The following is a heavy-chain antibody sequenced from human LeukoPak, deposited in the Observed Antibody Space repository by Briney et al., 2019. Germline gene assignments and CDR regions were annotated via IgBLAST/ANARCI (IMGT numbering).Heavy chain of an antibody. J-gene: IGHJ4*02. CDR1: GYSISSGYY. Sequence: SETLSLTCAVSGYSISSGYYWGWIRQPPGKGLEWIGSIYHSGSTYYNPSLKSRVTISVDTSKNQFSLKLSSVTAADTAVYYCARAGYSSGWYGFDYWGQGTLVTVSS. CDR3: ARAGYSSGWYGFDY. CDR2: IYHSGST. V-gene: IGHV4-38-2*01. D-gene: IGHD6-19*01.